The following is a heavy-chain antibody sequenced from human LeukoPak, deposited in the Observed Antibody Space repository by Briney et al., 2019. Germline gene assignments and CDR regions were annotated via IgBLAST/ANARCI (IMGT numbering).Heavy chain of an antibody. CDR1: GFTFSSYG. V-gene: IGHV3-30*02. D-gene: IGHD2-8*02. CDR2: IRYDGSNK. J-gene: IGHJ4*02. Sequence: TGGSLRLSCAASGFTFSSYGMHWVRQAPGKGLEWVAFIRYDGSNKYYADSVKGRFTISRDNSKNTLYLQMNSLRAEGTAVYYCAKDTGILSYFDYWGQGTLVTVSS. CDR3: AKDTGILSYFDY.